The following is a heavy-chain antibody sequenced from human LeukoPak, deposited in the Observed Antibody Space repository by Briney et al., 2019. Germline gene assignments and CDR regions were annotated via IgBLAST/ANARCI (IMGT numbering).Heavy chain of an antibody. Sequence: SETLSLTCAVHGGSFSGYYWSWIRQPPGKGLEWIGEINHSGSTNYNPSLKSRVTISVDTSKNQFSLKLSSVTAADTAVYYCARSGKRWLQPYYFDYWGQGTLVTVSS. CDR1: GGSFSGYY. CDR3: ARSGKRWLQPYYFDY. D-gene: IGHD5-24*01. CDR2: INHSGST. J-gene: IGHJ4*02. V-gene: IGHV4-34*01.